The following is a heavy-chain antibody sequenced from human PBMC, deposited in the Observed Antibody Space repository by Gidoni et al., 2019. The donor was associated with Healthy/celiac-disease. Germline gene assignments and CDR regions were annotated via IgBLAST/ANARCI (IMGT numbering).Heavy chain of an antibody. D-gene: IGHD3-22*01. CDR1: EGTFSSYA. V-gene: IGHV1-69*01. CDR2: SIPIFGTA. J-gene: IGHJ6*02. Sequence: QVQLVQSGSEVKKPGSSVKVSCKASEGTFSSYAISWVRQATGQGLEWMGGSIPIFGTANYAQKFQGRVTITADESTSTAYMELSSLRSEDTAVYYCASTYYDSSGPYGMDVWGQGTTVTVSS. CDR3: ASTYYDSSGPYGMDV.